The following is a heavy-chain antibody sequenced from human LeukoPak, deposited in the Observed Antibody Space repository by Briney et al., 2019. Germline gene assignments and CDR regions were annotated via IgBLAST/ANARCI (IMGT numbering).Heavy chain of an antibody. Sequence: KPSETLSLTCAVYGGSLSGYYWSWIRQPPGKGLEWIGYIYYSGSTNYNPSLKSRVTISVDTSKNQFSLKLSSVTAADTAVYYCARGQYDMSYGMDVWGKGTTVTVSS. J-gene: IGHJ6*04. CDR3: ARGQYDMSYGMDV. V-gene: IGHV4-59*01. CDR1: GGSLSGYY. CDR2: IYYSGST. D-gene: IGHD3-9*01.